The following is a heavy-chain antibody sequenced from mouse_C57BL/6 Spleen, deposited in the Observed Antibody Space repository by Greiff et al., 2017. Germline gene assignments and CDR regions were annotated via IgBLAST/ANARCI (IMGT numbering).Heavy chain of an antibody. CDR2: IDPETGGT. V-gene: IGHV1-15*01. CDR1: GYTFTDYE. J-gene: IGHJ1*03. CDR3: TRVYGSRDWYFDV. D-gene: IGHD1-1*01. Sequence: QVQLQQSGAELVRPGASVTLSCKASGYTFTDYEMHWVKQTPVHGLEWIGAIDPETGGTAYNQKFKGKAILTADKSSSTAYMELRSLTSEDSAVYYCTRVYGSRDWYFDVWGTGTTVTVSS.